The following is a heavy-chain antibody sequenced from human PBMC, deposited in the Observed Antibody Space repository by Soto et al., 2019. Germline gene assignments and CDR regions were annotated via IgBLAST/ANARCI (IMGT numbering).Heavy chain of an antibody. CDR2: VSANGQGI. D-gene: IGHD3-10*01. J-gene: IGHJ4*02. CDR1: GFTFSSSA. CDR3: AKDRHYPRDYFHY. Sequence: GGLLLSCAASGFTFSSSAISWVRQAPGKGLEWVSAVSANGQGIYYADSVRGRFTISRDNSKNTVFLHMDSLSAEDTAVYYCAKDRHYPRDYFHYWGQGTPVTVSS. V-gene: IGHV3-23*01.